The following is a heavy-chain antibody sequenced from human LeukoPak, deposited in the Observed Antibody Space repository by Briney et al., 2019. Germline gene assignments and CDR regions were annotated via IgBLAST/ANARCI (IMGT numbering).Heavy chain of an antibody. Sequence: SVKVSCKASGGTLSTHGISWVRQDPGQGLEWMGTIIPIVNKANYAQRFQGRVTITADKSTNTLYMELRSLRPEDTAVYYCARLSCGDYYDSSGSCAGEGSMDVWGQGTTVTVSS. CDR1: GGTLSTHG. CDR2: IIPIVNKA. CDR3: ARLSCGDYYDSSGSCAGEGSMDV. J-gene: IGHJ6*02. D-gene: IGHD3-22*01. V-gene: IGHV1-69*04.